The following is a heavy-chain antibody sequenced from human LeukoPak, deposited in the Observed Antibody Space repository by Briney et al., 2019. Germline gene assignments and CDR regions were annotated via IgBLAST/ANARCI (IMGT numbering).Heavy chain of an antibody. CDR2: ISAYNGNT. CDR3: AMMVAAPFDY. Sequence: ASVTVSCKASGCTFTSYGISWVRQAPGQGLEWMGWISAYNGNTNYAQKLQGRVTMTTDTSTSTAYMELRSLRSDDTAVYYCAMMVAAPFDYWGQGTLVTVSS. D-gene: IGHD2-15*01. V-gene: IGHV1-18*01. J-gene: IGHJ4*02. CDR1: GCTFTSYG.